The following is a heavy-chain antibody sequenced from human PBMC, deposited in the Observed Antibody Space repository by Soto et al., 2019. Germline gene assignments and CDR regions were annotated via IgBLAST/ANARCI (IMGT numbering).Heavy chain of an antibody. D-gene: IGHD6-6*01. CDR3: AREGSSFDAFDI. J-gene: IGHJ3*02. V-gene: IGHV3-21*01. CDR1: GFTFSSYS. CDR2: ISSSSYI. Sequence: GGSLRLSCAASGFTFSSYSMNWVRQAPGKGLEWVSSISSSSYIYYADSVKGRFTISRDNAKNSLYLQMNSLRAEDTAVYYCAREGSSFDAFDIWGQGTMVTVSS.